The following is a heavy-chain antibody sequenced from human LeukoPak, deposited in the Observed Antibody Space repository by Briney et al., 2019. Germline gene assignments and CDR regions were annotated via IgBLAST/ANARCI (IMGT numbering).Heavy chain of an antibody. D-gene: IGHD3-10*01. CDR2: ISSSSSYI. J-gene: IGHJ3*02. Sequence: GGSLRLSCAASGFTFSSYSMNWVRQAPGKGLEWVSSISSSSSYINYADSVKGRFTISRDNAKNSLYLQMNSLRAEDTAVYYCVREGDMVRGVIAAFDIWGQGTMVTVSS. CDR1: GFTFSSYS. V-gene: IGHV3-21*01. CDR3: VREGDMVRGVIAAFDI.